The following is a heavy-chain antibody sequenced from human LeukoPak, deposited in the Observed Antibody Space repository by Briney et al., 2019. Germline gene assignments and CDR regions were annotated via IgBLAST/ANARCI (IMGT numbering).Heavy chain of an antibody. Sequence: GGSLRLSCAASGFTVSNNYMSWVRQAPGKGLEWVSVIYSGGSTYYADSVKGRFTISRDNSKNTLYLQMNSLRAEDTAVYYCARAYSSSWPYYFDYWGQGTLVTVSS. CDR2: IYSGGST. J-gene: IGHJ4*02. CDR3: ARAYSSSWPYYFDY. CDR1: GFTVSNNY. D-gene: IGHD6-13*01. V-gene: IGHV3-53*01.